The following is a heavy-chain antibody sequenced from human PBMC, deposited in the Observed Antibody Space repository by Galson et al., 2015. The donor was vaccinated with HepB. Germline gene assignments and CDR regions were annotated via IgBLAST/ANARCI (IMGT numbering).Heavy chain of an antibody. V-gene: IGHV3-64D*06. Sequence: SLRLSCAASGFTFSSYAMHWVRQAPGKGLEYVSAISSNGGSTYYADSVKGRFTISRDNSKNTLYLQMSSLRAEDTAVYYCVKDFNYGDSCYFDYWGQGTLVTVSS. J-gene: IGHJ4*02. CDR2: ISSNGGST. CDR1: GFTFSSYA. CDR3: VKDFNYGDSCYFDY. D-gene: IGHD4-17*01.